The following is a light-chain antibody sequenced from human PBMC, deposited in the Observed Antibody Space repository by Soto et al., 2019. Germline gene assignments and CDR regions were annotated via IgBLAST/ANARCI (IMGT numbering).Light chain of an antibody. CDR1: QGIATG. J-gene: IGKJ1*01. Sequence: IQVTQSPSSPSASIGGTVTTSCRASQGIATGLAWYQQKPGAPPKLLIYDASTLERGIPSRFSGRGSGTHFILTINNLQPEDFATYYCQQYSSYWTFAQGTKVDIK. V-gene: IGKV1-13*02. CDR3: QQYSSYWT. CDR2: DAS.